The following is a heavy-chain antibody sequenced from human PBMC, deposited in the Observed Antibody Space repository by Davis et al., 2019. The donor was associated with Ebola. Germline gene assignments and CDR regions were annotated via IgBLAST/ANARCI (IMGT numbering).Heavy chain of an antibody. Sequence: PSETLSLTCTVSGGSISSGSYYWSWIRQPAGKGLEWIGHIYTSGSTNYNPSLKSRVTISVDTSKNQFSLKLSSVTAADTAVYYCARDLRDSGYDGGYYYGMDVWGQGTTVTVSS. V-gene: IGHV4-61*09. CDR2: IYTSGST. CDR1: GGSISSGSYY. CDR3: ARDLRDSGYDGGYYYGMDV. D-gene: IGHD5-12*01. J-gene: IGHJ6*02.